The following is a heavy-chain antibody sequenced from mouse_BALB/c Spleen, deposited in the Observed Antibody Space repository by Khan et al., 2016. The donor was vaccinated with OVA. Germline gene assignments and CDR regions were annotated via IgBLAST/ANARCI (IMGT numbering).Heavy chain of an antibody. CDR1: GFTFSTFA. V-gene: IGHV5-9-1*01. CDR3: ARSPYGNFAY. CDR2: INSDGDYT. Sequence: EVMLVESGGGLVKPGGSLKLSCAASGFTFSTFAMSWVRQTPEKRLEWVATINSDGDYTYYPDNVTGRFTISRDNAKNTLYLQIYGLRSEDTAMYYCARSPYGNFAYWGQGTLVTVSA. D-gene: IGHD2-1*01. J-gene: IGHJ3*01.